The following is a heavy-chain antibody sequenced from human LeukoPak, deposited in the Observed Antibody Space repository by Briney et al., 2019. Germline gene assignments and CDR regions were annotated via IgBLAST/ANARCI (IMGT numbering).Heavy chain of an antibody. J-gene: IGHJ4*02. CDR3: ARQGYTYGYDY. D-gene: IGHD5-18*01. CDR2: IYPGDSDT. CDR1: GDSFTTYW. Sequence: GESLKISCKGSGDSFTTYWSGWVRQLPGKGLEWMGIIYPGDSDTRYSPSFQGQVTISADKSISTAYLQWSSLKASDTAMYYCARQGYTYGYDYWGQGTLVTVSS. V-gene: IGHV5-51*01.